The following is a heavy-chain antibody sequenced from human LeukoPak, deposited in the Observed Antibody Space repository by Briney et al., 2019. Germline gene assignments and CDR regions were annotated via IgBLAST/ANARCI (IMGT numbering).Heavy chain of an antibody. CDR1: GNTFTGYY. CDR3: ATSTGTTCSDY. CDR2: INPNSGVT. V-gene: IGHV1-2*02. Sequence: GASVKASCKASGNTFTGYYMHWVRQAPGQGLEWMGWINPNSGVTNYAQKFQDRVTMTRDTSISTAYMELSRLRSDDTGVYYCATSTGTTCSDYWGQGTLVTVSS. J-gene: IGHJ4*02. D-gene: IGHD1-1*01.